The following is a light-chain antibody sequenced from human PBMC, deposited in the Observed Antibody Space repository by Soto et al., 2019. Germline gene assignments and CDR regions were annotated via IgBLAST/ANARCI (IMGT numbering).Light chain of an antibody. Sequence: EIVLTQFPATLSLSPGDRATLSCRASQSVSRYLARYQQKPGQAPRLLMYDVSTRATGIPARFSGSGSGTDFTLTITSLEPEDFAVYSCQQRSTWPITFGQGTRLEIK. J-gene: IGKJ5*01. CDR3: QQRSTWPIT. CDR2: DVS. CDR1: QSVSRY. V-gene: IGKV3-11*01.